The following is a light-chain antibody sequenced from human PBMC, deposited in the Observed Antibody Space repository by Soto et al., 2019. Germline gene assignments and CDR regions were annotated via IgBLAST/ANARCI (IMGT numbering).Light chain of an antibody. CDR1: QSVSSN. CDR2: GAS. Sequence: EMVMTQSPATLSVSPGERATLSCRASQSVSSNLAWYQQKPGQAPRLLIYGASTRATGIPARFSGSGSGTEFTLTISSLQSEDFAVYYCQQYNNWPQTFGQGTKV. V-gene: IGKV3-15*01. CDR3: QQYNNWPQT. J-gene: IGKJ1*01.